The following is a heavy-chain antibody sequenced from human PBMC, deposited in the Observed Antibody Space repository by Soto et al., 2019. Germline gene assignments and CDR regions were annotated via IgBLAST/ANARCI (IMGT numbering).Heavy chain of an antibody. CDR2: ISGSGGST. CDR3: AKVPQLRGSSYGRLDY. CDR1: GFTFSSHA. D-gene: IGHD5-18*01. Sequence: GGSLRLSFAASGFTFSSHAMSWVRQAPGKGLEWVSAISGSGGSTYYADSGKGRFTISRDNSKNTLYLQMNSLRAEDTAVYYCAKVPQLRGSSYGRLDYWGQGTLVTVSS. V-gene: IGHV3-23*01. J-gene: IGHJ4*02.